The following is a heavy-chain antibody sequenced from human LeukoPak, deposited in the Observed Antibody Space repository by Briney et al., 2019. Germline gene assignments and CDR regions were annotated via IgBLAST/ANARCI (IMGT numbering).Heavy chain of an antibody. J-gene: IGHJ4*02. D-gene: IGHD1-26*01. CDR3: ATSIVGASLPFDY. CDR1: GFTFSSYE. CDR2: ISSSGSTI. V-gene: IGHV3-48*03. Sequence: GGSLRLSCAASGFTFSSYEMNWVRQAPGKGLEWVSYISSSGSTIYYADSVKGRFTISRDNAKNSLYLQMNSLRAEDTAVYYCATSIVGASLPFDYWGQGTLVTVSS.